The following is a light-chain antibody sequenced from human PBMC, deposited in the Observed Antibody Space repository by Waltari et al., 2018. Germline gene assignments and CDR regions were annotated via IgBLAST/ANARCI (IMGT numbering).Light chain of an antibody. CDR2: EGT. V-gene: IGLV2-23*01. Sequence: QSALTQPASVSGSPGQSITISCTGSSNDLGTYNLVSWYQQHPGKAPKLMLYEGTERPPGVSTRFAASKSGNAAPLTISGIQAEDEADYSFCSYAGSTTLLYVFGTGTKVTVL. J-gene: IGLJ1*01. CDR3: CSYAGSTTLLYV. CDR1: SNDLGTYNL.